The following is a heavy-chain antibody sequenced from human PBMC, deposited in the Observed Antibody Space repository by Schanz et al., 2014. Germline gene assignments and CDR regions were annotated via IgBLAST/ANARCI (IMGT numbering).Heavy chain of an antibody. J-gene: IGHJ4*02. D-gene: IGHD3-3*01. Sequence: EVQLVESGGGLAQPGGSLRLSCAASGFTFSNHALSWVRQAPGKGLEWVSGIGGSGDSTHYADSVKGRFTISRDNSKNTLFLQMSSLRAEDTAVYYCAKDVDFWSGYYLDYWGQGTLVTVSS. CDR1: GFTFSNHA. CDR3: AKDVDFWSGYYLDY. CDR2: IGGSGDST. V-gene: IGHV3-23*04.